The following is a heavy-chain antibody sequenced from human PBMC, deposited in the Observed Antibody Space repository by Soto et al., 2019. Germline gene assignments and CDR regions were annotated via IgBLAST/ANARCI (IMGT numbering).Heavy chain of an antibody. Sequence: GGSLRLSCAASGFTFSSYAMHWVRQAPGKGLEWVAVISYDGSNKYYADSVKGRFTISRDNSKNTLYLQMNSLRAEDTAVYYCARDGLGMAGAFDIWGQGTMVTVSS. J-gene: IGHJ3*02. CDR1: GFTFSSYA. D-gene: IGHD7-27*01. V-gene: IGHV3-30*04. CDR2: ISYDGSNK. CDR3: ARDGLGMAGAFDI.